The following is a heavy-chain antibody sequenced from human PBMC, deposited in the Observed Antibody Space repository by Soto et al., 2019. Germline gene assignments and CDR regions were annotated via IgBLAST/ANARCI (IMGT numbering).Heavy chain of an antibody. D-gene: IGHD6-13*01. V-gene: IGHV4-59*01. CDR1: GGSISSYY. Sequence: QVQLQESGPGLVKPSETLSLTCTVSGGSISSYYWSWIRQPPGKGLEWIGYIYYSGSTNYNPSLKSRVTISVDTSKNQFSLKLSSVTAADTVVYYCAREGAAGTKFDYWGQGTLVTVSS. CDR3: AREGAAGTKFDY. J-gene: IGHJ4*02. CDR2: IYYSGST.